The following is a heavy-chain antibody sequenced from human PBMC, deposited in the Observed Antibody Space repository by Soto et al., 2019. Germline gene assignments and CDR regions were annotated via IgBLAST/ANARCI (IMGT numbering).Heavy chain of an antibody. D-gene: IGHD6-6*01. V-gene: IGHV6-1*01. CDR1: GDSVPSKSAA. J-gene: IGHJ5*02. CDR2: TYYRSKWYN. Sequence: PSQTLSLTCAISGDSVPSKSAAWNWIRQSPSKGLEWLGRTYYRSKWYNDYAVSVKSRITITPDTSKNQFSLQLNSVTPEDTAVYYCARDSEIADEYSWFDPWGQGTLVTVSS. CDR3: ARDSEIADEYSWFDP.